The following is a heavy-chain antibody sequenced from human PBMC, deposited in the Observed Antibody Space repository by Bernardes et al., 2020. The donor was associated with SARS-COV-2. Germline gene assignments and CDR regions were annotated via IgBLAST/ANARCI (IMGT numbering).Heavy chain of an antibody. CDR3: ARRIFRGYWFDP. V-gene: IGHV4-34*01. J-gene: IGHJ5*02. Sequence: SETLSLTCAVYGGSFSGYYWSWIRQPPGKGLEWIGEINHSGSTNYNPSLKSRVTISVDTSKNQFSLKLSSVTAADTAVYYCARRIFRGYWFDPWGQGTLVTVSS. CDR1: GGSFSGYY. D-gene: IGHD3-3*01. CDR2: INHSGST.